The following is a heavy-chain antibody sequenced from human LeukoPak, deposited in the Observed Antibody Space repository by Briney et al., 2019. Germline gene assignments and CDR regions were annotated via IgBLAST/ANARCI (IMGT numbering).Heavy chain of an antibody. CDR3: AKVDYDNPYGMDV. CDR1: GFTFSSYG. V-gene: IGHV3-30*02. CDR2: IRYDGSNK. J-gene: IGHJ6*02. D-gene: IGHD3-22*01. Sequence: GGSLRLSCAASGFTFSSYGMHWVRQAPGKGLEWVAFIRYDGSNKYYADSVKGRFTISRDNSKNTLYLQMNSLRAEDTAVYYCAKVDYDNPYGMDVWGQGTTVTVSS.